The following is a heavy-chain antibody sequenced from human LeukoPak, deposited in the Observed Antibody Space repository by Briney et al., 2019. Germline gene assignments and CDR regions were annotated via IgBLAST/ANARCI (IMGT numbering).Heavy chain of an antibody. CDR3: AKRYCSSTSCHGPLYGMDV. D-gene: IGHD2-2*01. V-gene: IGHV3-30*02. J-gene: IGHJ6*02. CDR1: GFTFSSYG. CDR2: IWYDGSNK. Sequence: PGGSLRLSCAASGFTFSSYGMHWVRQAPGKGLEWVAVIWYDGSNKYYADSVKGRFTISRDNSKNTLYLQMNSLRAEDTAVYYCAKRYCSSTSCHGPLYGMDVWGQGTTVTVSS.